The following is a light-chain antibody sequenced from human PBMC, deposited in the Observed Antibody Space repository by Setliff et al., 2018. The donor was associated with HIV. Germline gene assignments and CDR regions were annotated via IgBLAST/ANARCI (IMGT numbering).Light chain of an antibody. CDR2: DVT. J-gene: IGLJ1*01. CDR1: SSDIGSYNL. Sequence: QSALAQPDSVSGSPGQSITISCTGTSSDIGSYNLVSWYQQHPGKAPKLIIFDVTYRPSGVSDRFSGSKSGNTASLTISGLQAEDEADYYCCSYLSTHNYVFGSGTKV. V-gene: IGLV2-14*02. CDR3: CSYLSTHNYV.